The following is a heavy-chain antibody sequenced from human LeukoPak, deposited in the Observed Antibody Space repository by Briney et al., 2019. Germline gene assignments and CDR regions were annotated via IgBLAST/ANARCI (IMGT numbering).Heavy chain of an antibody. CDR2: SNPNSVGT. D-gene: IGHD4-23*01. Sequence: GASVKVSCKASGDTFTAYYVQWVRQAPGQRLEWRGWSNPNSVGTSYPRKFQGGVTMTTDTSLNTACLDLCRPGSDDTTAYYCASGQGGNTHNWGQGTLVTVSS. CDR3: ASGQGGNTHN. J-gene: IGHJ4*02. V-gene: IGHV1-2*02. CDR1: GDTFTAYY.